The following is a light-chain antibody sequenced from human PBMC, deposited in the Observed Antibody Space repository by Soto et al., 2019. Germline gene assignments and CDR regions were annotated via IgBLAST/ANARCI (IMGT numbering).Light chain of an antibody. CDR3: QTWGTGFSVV. V-gene: IGLV4-69*01. J-gene: IGLJ2*01. CDR1: SGHSNYA. Sequence: QLVLTQSPSASASLGASVKLTCTLSSGHSNYAIAWHQQQPEKGPRYLMKLNSDGSHNKGDGIPDRFSGSSSGAERYLTISSLQSEDEADYYCQTWGTGFSVVFGGGTKVTVL. CDR2: LNSDGSH.